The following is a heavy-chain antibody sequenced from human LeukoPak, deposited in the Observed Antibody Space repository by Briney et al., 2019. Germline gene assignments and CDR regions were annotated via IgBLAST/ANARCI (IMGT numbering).Heavy chain of an antibody. V-gene: IGHV3-23*01. CDR3: AKGRALWTYDFDS. CDR1: GFTFSRYA. CDR2: IGDSGDKS. Sequence: PGGSLRLSCAASGFTFSRYAMTWVRRAPGKGLEWVSTIGDSGDKSYYPDSVKGRFTISRDLSKDTLFLEMHNLRAEDTAVYYGAKGRALWTYDFDSWGQGTLVTVSS. D-gene: IGHD3/OR15-3a*01. J-gene: IGHJ4*02.